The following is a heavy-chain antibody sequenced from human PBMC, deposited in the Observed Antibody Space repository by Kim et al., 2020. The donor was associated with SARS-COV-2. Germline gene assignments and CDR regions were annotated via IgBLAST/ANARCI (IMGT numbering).Heavy chain of an antibody. V-gene: IGHV4-61*02. J-gene: IGHJ4*02. CDR1: GGSISSGSYY. D-gene: IGHD5-18*01. CDR2: IYTSGST. Sequence: SETLSLTCTVSGGSISSGSYYWSWIRQPAGKGLEWIGRIYTSGSTNYNPSLKSRVTISVDTSKNQFSLKLSSVTAADTAVYYCARDTADTADYWGQGTLVTVSS. CDR3: ARDTADTADY.